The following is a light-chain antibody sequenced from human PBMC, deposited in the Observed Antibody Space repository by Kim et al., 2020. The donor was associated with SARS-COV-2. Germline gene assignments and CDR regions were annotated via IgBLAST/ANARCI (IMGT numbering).Light chain of an antibody. J-gene: IGLJ2*01. V-gene: IGLV3-9*01. CDR3: QVWDSTTVV. Sequence: VEPGQTARITCGGNRSGSKSVHWYQGKPGQAPVLVIYRDNNRPSGIPERFSGSNSGNTATLTISSAQAGDEADYFCQVWDSTTVVFGGGTQLTVL. CDR2: RDN. CDR1: RSGSKS.